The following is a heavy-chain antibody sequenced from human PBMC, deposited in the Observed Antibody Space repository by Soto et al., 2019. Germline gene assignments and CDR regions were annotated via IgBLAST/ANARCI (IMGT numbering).Heavy chain of an antibody. J-gene: IGHJ3*02. CDR3: ARAGYSYGTGAFDI. CDR2: IYSGGST. D-gene: IGHD5-18*01. V-gene: IGHV3-66*01. CDR1: GFTVSSNY. Sequence: EVQLVESGGGLVQPGGSLRLSCEASGFTVSSNYMSWVRQAPGKGLEWVSVIYSGGSTYYADSVKGRFTISRDNSKNTLYLQMNSLRAEDTAVYYCARAGYSYGTGAFDIWGQGTMVTVSS.